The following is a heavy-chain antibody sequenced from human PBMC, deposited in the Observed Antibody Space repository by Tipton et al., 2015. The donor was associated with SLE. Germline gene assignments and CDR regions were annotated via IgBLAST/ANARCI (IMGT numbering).Heavy chain of an antibody. J-gene: IGHJ5*02. CDR1: DGSLSNYY. D-gene: IGHD4-23*01. Sequence: TLSLTCAVHDGSLSNYYWSWFRRPPGRGPEWIGEITRRGKTNYNPSLKSRVTISVDTSKNQFSLNLRSVTAADTAVYYCARGGTGDGRNPFDPWGQGTLVTVSS. CDR2: ITRRGKT. V-gene: IGHV4-34*01. CDR3: ARGGTGDGRNPFDP.